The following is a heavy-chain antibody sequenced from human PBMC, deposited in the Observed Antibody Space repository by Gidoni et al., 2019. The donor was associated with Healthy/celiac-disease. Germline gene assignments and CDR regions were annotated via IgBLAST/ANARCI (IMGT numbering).Heavy chain of an antibody. CDR3: ARVSGGWSFFDY. CDR2: INHSGST. D-gene: IGHD6-19*01. Sequence: QVQLQQWGAGLLKPSETLSLTCAVYGGSFSGYYWSWIRQPPGKGLEWIGEINHSGSTNYNPSLKSRVTISVDTSKNQFSLKLSSVTAADTAVYYCARVSGGWSFFDYWGQGTLVTVSS. J-gene: IGHJ4*02. V-gene: IGHV4-34*01. CDR1: GGSFSGYY.